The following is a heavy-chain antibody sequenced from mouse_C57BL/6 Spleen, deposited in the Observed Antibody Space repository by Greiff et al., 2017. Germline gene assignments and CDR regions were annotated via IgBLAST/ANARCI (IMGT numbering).Heavy chain of an antibody. V-gene: IGHV1-80*01. CDR3: ARYYGYDDWFAY. Sequence: QVQLQQSGAELVKPGASVKISCKASGYAFSSYWMNWVKQRPGKGLEWIGQIYPGDGATNYNGKFKGKATLTADTSSSTAYMQLSSLTSEDSAVYFGARYYGYDDWFAYWGQGTLVTVSA. CDR2: IYPGDGAT. CDR1: GYAFSSYW. J-gene: IGHJ3*01. D-gene: IGHD2-2*01.